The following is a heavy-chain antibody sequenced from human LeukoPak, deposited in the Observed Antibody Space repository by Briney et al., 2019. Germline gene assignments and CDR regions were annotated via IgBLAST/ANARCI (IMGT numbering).Heavy chain of an antibody. CDR1: GYTFTGYY. Sequence: GASVKVSCKASGYTFTGYYMHWVRQAPGKGLEWMGGFDPEDGETIYAQKFQGRVTMTEDTSTDTDYMELSSLRSEDTAVYYCATDYYDSSGYGTFDYWGQGTLVTVSS. J-gene: IGHJ4*02. D-gene: IGHD3-22*01. V-gene: IGHV1-24*01. CDR3: ATDYYDSSGYGTFDY. CDR2: FDPEDGET.